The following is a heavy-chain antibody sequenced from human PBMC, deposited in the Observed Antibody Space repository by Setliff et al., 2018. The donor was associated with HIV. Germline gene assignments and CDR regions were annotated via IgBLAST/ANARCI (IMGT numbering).Heavy chain of an antibody. CDR2: MNPNSGNT. CDR1: GGTFSSYA. V-gene: IGHV1-8*02. J-gene: IGHJ5*02. CDR3: ARGRRPITMIVVVTLDP. Sequence: ASVKVSCKASGGTFSSYAISWVRQATGQGLEWMGWMNPNSGNTGYAQKFQGRVTMTRNTSISTAYMELSSLRSEDTAVYYCARGRRPITMIVVVTLDPWGQGTLVTVSS. D-gene: IGHD3-22*01.